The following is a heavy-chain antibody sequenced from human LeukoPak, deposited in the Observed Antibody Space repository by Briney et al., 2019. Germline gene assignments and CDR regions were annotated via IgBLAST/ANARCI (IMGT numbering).Heavy chain of an antibody. CDR3: ARVAYYDFWSGQMASYYYYMDV. CDR1: GGSIGSDSYY. CDR2: IYTSGST. J-gene: IGHJ6*03. Sequence: ASETLSLTCTVSGGSIGSDSYYWSWIRQPAGKGLEWIGHIYTSGSTNYNPSLKSRVIMSIDTAKNQFSLKLSSVTAADTAVYYCARVAYYDFWSGQMASYYYYMDVWGKGTTVTVSS. D-gene: IGHD3-3*01. V-gene: IGHV4-61*09.